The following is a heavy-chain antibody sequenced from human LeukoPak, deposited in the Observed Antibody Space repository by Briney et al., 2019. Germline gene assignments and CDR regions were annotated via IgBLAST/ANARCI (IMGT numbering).Heavy chain of an antibody. CDR2: IIPILGIA. CDR1: GGTFSSYA. D-gene: IGHD3-22*01. V-gene: IGHV1-69*04. J-gene: IGHJ6*02. Sequence: SVKVSCKASGGTFSSYAISWVGQAPGQGLEWMGRIIPILGIANYAQKFQGRVTITADKSTSTAYMELSSLRSEDTAVYYCARDSSSGYYTYYYYYGMDVWGQGTTVTVSS. CDR3: ARDSSSGYYTYYYYYGMDV.